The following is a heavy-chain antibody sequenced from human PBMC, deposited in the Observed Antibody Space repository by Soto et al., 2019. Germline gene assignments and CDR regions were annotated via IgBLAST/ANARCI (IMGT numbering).Heavy chain of an antibody. V-gene: IGHV3-7*04. CDR3: ARAHGSGLDL. CDR1: GFPLSTYF. J-gene: IGHJ5*02. D-gene: IGHD3-10*01. Sequence: VQLLESGGGLVQPGGSLRLSCAASGFPLSTYFMTWVRQAPGKGLECVAKIKQDGSVKHYLDSVKGRFTISRDNSKNSLYLQMSSLRGEDAAVYYCARAHGSGLDLWGQGTLVTVSS. CDR2: IKQDGSVK.